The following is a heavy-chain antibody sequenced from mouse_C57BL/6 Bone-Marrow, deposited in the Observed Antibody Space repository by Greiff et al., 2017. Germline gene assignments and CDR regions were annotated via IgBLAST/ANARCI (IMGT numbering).Heavy chain of an antibody. CDR2: ISNGGGST. J-gene: IGHJ1*03. V-gene: IGHV5-12*01. D-gene: IGHD1-1*01. Sequence: DVKLVESGGGLVQPGGSLKLSCAASGFTFSDYYMYWVRQTPEKRLEWVAYISNGGGSTYYPDTVKGRFTISRDNAKNTLYLQMSRRKSEDTAMYYCARPSYGSTYWYFDVWGTGTTVTVSS. CDR3: ARPSYGSTYWYFDV. CDR1: GFTFSDYY.